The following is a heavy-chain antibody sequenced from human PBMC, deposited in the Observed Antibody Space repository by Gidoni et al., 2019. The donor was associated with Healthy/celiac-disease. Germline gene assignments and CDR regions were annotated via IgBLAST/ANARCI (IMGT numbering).Heavy chain of an antibody. D-gene: IGHD3-22*01. CDR3: ARDHYDSSGYYYFDY. Sequence: QVQLQESGPGLVKPSETLSLTCTVSGGSISSYYWSWIRQPPGKGLEWIGYIYYSGSTNYNPSLKSRVTISVDTSKNQFSLKLSSVTAADTAVYYCARDHYDSSGYYYFDYWGQGTLVTVSS. CDR2: IYYSGST. V-gene: IGHV4-59*01. J-gene: IGHJ4*02. CDR1: GGSISSYY.